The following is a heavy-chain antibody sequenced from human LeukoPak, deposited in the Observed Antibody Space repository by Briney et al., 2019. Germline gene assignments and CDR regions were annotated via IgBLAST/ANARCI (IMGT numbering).Heavy chain of an antibody. J-gene: IGHJ4*02. V-gene: IGHV4-4*07. Sequence: PSETLSLTCTVSGGSISSYYWSWIRQPAGKGLEWIGRIYSSGSTNYNPSLKSRVTVSVDTSKNQFSLKLSSVTAADTAVYYCARGPRSSDWYSIDYWGRGTLATVSS. CDR1: GGSISSYY. D-gene: IGHD6-19*01. CDR3: ARGPRSSDWYSIDY. CDR2: IYSSGST.